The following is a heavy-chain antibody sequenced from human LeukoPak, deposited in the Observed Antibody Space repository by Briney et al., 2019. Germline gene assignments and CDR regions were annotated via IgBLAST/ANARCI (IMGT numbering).Heavy chain of an antibody. Sequence: ASVKVSCKASGYTFTSHDINWVRQATGQGLEWMGWVNPKSGNTVYAQKFQGRVIFTRNTSISTAYMELSSLRSEDTAVYYCARGMIYYYMDVWGKGTTVTVSS. D-gene: IGHD3-16*01. CDR2: VNPKSGNT. CDR3: ARGMIYYYMDV. CDR1: GYTFTSHD. J-gene: IGHJ6*03. V-gene: IGHV1-8*03.